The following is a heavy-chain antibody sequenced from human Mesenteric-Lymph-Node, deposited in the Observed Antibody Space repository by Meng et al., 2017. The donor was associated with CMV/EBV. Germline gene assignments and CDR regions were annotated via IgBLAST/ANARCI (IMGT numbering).Heavy chain of an antibody. J-gene: IGHJ4*02. D-gene: IGHD3-10*01. CDR2: ISYDGSNK. V-gene: IGHV3-30*04. CDR3: VKDYGSGSYWDY. Sequence: GGSLRLSCAASGFTFSSYAMHWVRQAPGKGLEWVAVISYDGSNKYYADSVKGRFTISRDNSKNTLYLQMNSLRTADTALYYCVKDYGSGSYWDYWGQGTLVTVSS. CDR1: GFTFSSYA.